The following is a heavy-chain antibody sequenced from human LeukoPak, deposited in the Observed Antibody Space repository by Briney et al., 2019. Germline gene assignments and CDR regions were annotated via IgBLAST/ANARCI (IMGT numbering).Heavy chain of an antibody. Sequence: GGSLRLSCAASGFTFSSYSMNWVRQAPGKGLEWVSSISSSSSYIYYADSVKGRFTISRDNAKNSLYLQMNSLRAEDTAVYYCAKDRDWGYYYDSSDLWGQGTLVTVSS. CDR2: ISSSSSYI. V-gene: IGHV3-21*04. CDR3: AKDRDWGYYYDSSDL. D-gene: IGHD3-22*01. J-gene: IGHJ4*02. CDR1: GFTFSSYS.